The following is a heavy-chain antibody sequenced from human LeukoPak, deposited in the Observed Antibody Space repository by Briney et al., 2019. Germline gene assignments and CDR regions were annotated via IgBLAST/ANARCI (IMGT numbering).Heavy chain of an antibody. Sequence: GGSLRLSCAASGVTFSDYYMTWIRQAPGKGQEWDSYISSSGSTIYYADSVKGRFTISRDNAKNSLYLQMNSLRADDTAVYYCARRVFWSGYLNWFDPWGQGTLVTVSS. CDR1: GVTFSDYY. CDR2: ISSSGSTI. J-gene: IGHJ5*02. CDR3: ARRVFWSGYLNWFDP. D-gene: IGHD3-3*01. V-gene: IGHV3-11*01.